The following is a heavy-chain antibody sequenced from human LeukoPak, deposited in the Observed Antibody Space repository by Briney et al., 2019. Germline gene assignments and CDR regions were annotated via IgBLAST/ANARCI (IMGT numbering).Heavy chain of an antibody. CDR2: TRNKANSYTT. D-gene: IGHD3-22*01. J-gene: IGHJ4*02. CDR3: ARSGSYEAFDY. Sequence: GGSLRLSCAASGFTFSDHYMDWVRQAAGKGLEWVGRTRNKANSYTTEYAASVKGRFSISRDDSQNSLYLHMNSLQTDDTAVYFCARSGSYEAFDYWGQGTLVAVSS. CDR1: GFTFSDHY. V-gene: IGHV3-72*01.